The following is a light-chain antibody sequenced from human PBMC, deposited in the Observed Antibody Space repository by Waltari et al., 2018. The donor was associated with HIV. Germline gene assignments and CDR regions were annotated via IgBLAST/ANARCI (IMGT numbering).Light chain of an antibody. CDR1: NIGSDF. CDR2: RDT. CDR3: QVWDSSTADVV. Sequence: SYELTQPLSVSLALGQTARITCGGNNIGSDFVHWYQQKPGQAPVLVIYRDTSRPSGIPERFSGSNSGNTASLTISRAQAGDEADYYCQVWDSSTADVVFGGGTKLTVL. V-gene: IGLV3-9*01. J-gene: IGLJ2*01.